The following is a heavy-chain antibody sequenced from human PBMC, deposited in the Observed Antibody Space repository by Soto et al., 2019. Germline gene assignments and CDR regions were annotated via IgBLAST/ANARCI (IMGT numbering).Heavy chain of an antibody. D-gene: IGHD2-21*01. V-gene: IGHV3-15*05. CDR2: VKSKSEGGTT. CDR3: VAGSPFEY. Sequence: AGSLRLSCAASGFIFRDAWISWVRQAPGKGLEWIGRVKSKSEGGTTDYAALVKGRFTVSRDDSINTVSLQMDSLKMEDTAVYFCVAGSPFEYWGQGTLVTVSS. J-gene: IGHJ4*02. CDR1: GFIFRDAW.